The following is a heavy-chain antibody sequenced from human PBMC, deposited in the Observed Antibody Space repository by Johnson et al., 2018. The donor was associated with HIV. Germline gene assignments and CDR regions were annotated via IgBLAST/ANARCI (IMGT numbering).Heavy chain of an antibody. CDR2: VKSKTDGGTI. CDR1: GFTFSNAW. Sequence: VQLVESGGGLVKPGGSLRLSCAASGFTFSNAWMSWVRQAPGKGLEWVGRVKSKTDGGTIDYAAAVKGRFIISRDDSKNPLNLQMNGLKTEDTAMYYCTTMSALWFGDIHVFGDGFDIWGQGTMVTVSS. J-gene: IGHJ3*02. CDR3: TTMSALWFGDIHVFGDGFDI. V-gene: IGHV3-15*01. D-gene: IGHD3-10*01.